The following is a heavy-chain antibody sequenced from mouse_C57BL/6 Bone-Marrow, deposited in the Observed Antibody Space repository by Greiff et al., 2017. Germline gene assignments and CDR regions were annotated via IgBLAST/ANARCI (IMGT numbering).Heavy chain of an antibody. Sequence: VQLQQSGPELVKPGASVKISCKASGYTFTDYYMNWVKQSHGQSLEWIGDINPNNGGTSYNQKFKGKATLTVDKSSSTAYMELRSLTSEDSAVYYCARSIDDWGQGTTLTVSS. CDR1: GYTFTDYY. V-gene: IGHV1-26*01. CDR3: ARSIDD. CDR2: INPNNGGT. J-gene: IGHJ2*01.